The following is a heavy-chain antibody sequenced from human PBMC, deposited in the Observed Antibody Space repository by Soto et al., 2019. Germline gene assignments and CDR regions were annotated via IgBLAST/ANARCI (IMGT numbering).Heavy chain of an antibody. J-gene: IGHJ6*02. CDR3: ARGRQVAPAALFRRAGDYSLDV. Sequence: SETLSLTCAVYGGSFSNYHWSWIRQPPGKGLEWIGEINHWGSSNYNPSLKSRVTMSVDTSKSQFSLKLSSVTAADTAVYYCARGRQVAPAALFRRAGDYSLDVWGQGTTVTVSS. D-gene: IGHD2-2*01. CDR1: GGSFSNYH. V-gene: IGHV4-34*01. CDR2: INHWGSS.